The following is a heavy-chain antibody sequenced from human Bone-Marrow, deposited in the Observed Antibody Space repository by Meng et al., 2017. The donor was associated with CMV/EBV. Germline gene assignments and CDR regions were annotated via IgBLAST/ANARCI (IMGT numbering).Heavy chain of an antibody. D-gene: IGHD3-22*01. CDR3: ARDLGPNYYDTSGYGFDY. Sequence: YSFTGYYMPWVRQAPGQGLEWMGWINPNSGDTNSAQKFQGRVTMTRDTSISTAYMELSRLRSDDTAMYYCARDLGPNYYDTSGYGFDYWGQGTLVTVSS. CDR2: INPNSGDT. J-gene: IGHJ4*02. V-gene: IGHV1-2*02. CDR1: YSFTGYY.